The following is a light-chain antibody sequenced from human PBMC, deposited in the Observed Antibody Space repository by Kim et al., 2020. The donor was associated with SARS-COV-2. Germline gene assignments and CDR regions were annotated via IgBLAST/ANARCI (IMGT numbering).Light chain of an antibody. CDR2: NVH. J-gene: IGLJ3*02. CDR1: SGSVSAGHD. CDR3: MLYLGNGLSL. V-gene: IGLV8-61*01. Sequence: GGTVTLTCGLTSGSVSAGHDPSCSQQTPGQPPRTLIYNVHTRSSGVPARFSGAILGNKAALTITGAQADDDSHYYCMLYLGNGLSLFGGGTNLTVL.